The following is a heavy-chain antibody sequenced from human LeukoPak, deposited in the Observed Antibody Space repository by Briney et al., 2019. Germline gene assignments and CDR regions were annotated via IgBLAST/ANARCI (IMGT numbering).Heavy chain of an antibody. D-gene: IGHD4-23*01. Sequence: GGSLRLSCGASGFAFSSYAMSWVRQAPGKGLEWVSSISSSSSYIYYADSVKGRFTISRDNAKNSLYLQMNSLRAEDTAVYYCARDGNGDYYYYMDVWGKGTTVTVSS. CDR3: ARDGNGDYYYYMDV. J-gene: IGHJ6*03. V-gene: IGHV3-21*01. CDR2: ISSSSSYI. CDR1: GFAFSSYA.